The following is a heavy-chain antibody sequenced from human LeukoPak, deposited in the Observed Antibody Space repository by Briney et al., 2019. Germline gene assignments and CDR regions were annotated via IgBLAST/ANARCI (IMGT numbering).Heavy chain of an antibody. J-gene: IGHJ3*02. CDR1: GFTFSAYA. CDR2: ISRSGVST. CDR3: ARGYCRGGSCYSGDAFDI. Sequence: GGSLRLSCAGSGFTFSAYAMSWVRQAPGKGLEWVSTISRSGVSTYYADSVRGRFTISRDNSKNTLFVQMNSLRAEDTAVYYCARGYCRGGSCYSGDAFDIWGQGTMVTVSS. D-gene: IGHD2-15*01. V-gene: IGHV3-23*01.